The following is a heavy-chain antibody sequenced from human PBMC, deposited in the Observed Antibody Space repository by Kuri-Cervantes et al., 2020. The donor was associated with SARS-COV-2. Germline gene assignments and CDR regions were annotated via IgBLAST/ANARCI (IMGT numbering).Heavy chain of an antibody. CDR1: GFIFSDYY. V-gene: IGHV3-11*04. Sequence: GGSLRLSCTASGFIFSDYYMTWIRQAPGKGLEWVSNIGPSSATKYYADSVKGRFTISRDDAKSSVYLQMNSLRGEDTAVYYCARDLRMGKSLDYWGQGTLVTVSS. CDR2: IGPSSATK. J-gene: IGHJ4*02. D-gene: IGHD3-16*01. CDR3: ARDLRMGKSLDY.